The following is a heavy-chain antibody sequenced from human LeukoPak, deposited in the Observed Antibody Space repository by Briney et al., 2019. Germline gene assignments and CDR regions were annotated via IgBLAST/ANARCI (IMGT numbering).Heavy chain of an antibody. J-gene: IGHJ6*03. CDR1: GFTFSRSA. CDR2: TSSSGNT. Sequence: GGSLRLSCAASGFTFSRSAMTWVRQTPGKGLDWVSSTSSSGNTYYADSVKGRFTISRDNSKNTLYLQMNSLRVEDTAVYHCARAGSGSYYKYFYMDVWGKGTTVTVSS. D-gene: IGHD3-10*01. CDR3: ARAGSGSYYKYFYMDV. V-gene: IGHV3-23*01.